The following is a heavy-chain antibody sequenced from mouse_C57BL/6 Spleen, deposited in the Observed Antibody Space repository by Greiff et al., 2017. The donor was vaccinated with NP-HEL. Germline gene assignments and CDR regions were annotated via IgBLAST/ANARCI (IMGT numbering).Heavy chain of an antibody. Sequence: QVQLQQSGAELVKPGASVKISCKASGYAFSSYWMNWVKQRPGKGLEWIGQIYPGDGDTNYNGKFKGKATLTADKSSSTAYMQLSSLTSEDSAVYFCARTLDYGTFDYWGQGTTLTVSS. CDR2: IYPGDGDT. V-gene: IGHV1-80*01. J-gene: IGHJ2*01. D-gene: IGHD1-1*01. CDR3: ARTLDYGTFDY. CDR1: GYAFSSYW.